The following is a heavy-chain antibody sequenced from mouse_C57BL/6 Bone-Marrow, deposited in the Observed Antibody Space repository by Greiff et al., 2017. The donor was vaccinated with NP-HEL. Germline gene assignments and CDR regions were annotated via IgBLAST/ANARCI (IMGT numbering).Heavy chain of an antibody. V-gene: IGHV14-2*01. Sequence: EVQLQQSGAELVKPGASVKLSCTASGFNFNDYYMHWVKQRTEQGLEWIGRIDPEYGDTNYAPKFQGKATMTVDPSSSTAYMQLSSLTSEDTAVDYCAPHYPYGSSDWYFDVWGTGTTVTVSS. CDR2: IDPEYGDT. D-gene: IGHD1-1*01. CDR1: GFNFNDYY. J-gene: IGHJ1*03. CDR3: APHYPYGSSDWYFDV.